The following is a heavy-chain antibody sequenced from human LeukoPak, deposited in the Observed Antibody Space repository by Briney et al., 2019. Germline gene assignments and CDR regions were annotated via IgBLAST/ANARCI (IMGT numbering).Heavy chain of an antibody. CDR3: AKGRLVVSAAADWFDP. J-gene: IGHJ5*02. V-gene: IGHV3-64D*06. CDR2: ISANGGST. D-gene: IGHD2-2*01. Sequence: GRSLRLSCAASGFTFSSYAMHWVRQAPGKGLEYVSAISANGGSTDYADSVKGRFTISRDNSKNTLYLQMSSLRAEDTAVYYCAKGRLVVSAAADWFDPWGQGTLVTVSS. CDR1: GFTFSSYA.